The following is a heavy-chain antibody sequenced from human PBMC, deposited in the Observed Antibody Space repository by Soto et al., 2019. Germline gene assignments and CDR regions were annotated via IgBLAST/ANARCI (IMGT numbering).Heavy chain of an antibody. V-gene: IGHV3-74*03. CDR2: INTDGGSS. J-gene: IGHJ3*02. CDR3: AREAGYCSRTSCYRRAFDT. CDR1: GFTFSGHW. Sequence: GGSLRLSCAASGFTFSGHWMHWVRQVPGKGLEWVSRINTDGGSSAYADSVKGRFSISRDNAKNTLYLQMNGLRAEDTAVYYCAREAGYCSRTSCYRRAFDTWGQGTTVTVSS. D-gene: IGHD2-2*01.